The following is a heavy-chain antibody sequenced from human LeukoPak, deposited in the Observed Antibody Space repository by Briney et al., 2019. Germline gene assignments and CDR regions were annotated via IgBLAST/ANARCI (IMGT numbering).Heavy chain of an antibody. V-gene: IGHV3-21*01. Sequence: PGGSLRLSCAASGFTFSSYSMNWVRQAPGKGLEWVSSISSSSSYIFYADSVKGRFTFSRDNAKNSLYLQMNSLRAEDTAVYYCARDRSDYYDSSGYYRGELDYWGQGTLVTVSS. D-gene: IGHD3-22*01. CDR1: GFTFSSYS. CDR3: ARDRSDYYDSSGYYRGELDY. J-gene: IGHJ4*02. CDR2: ISSSSSYI.